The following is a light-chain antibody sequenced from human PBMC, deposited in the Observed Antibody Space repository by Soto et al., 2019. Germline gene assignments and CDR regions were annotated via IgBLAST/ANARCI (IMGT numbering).Light chain of an antibody. CDR1: QSISSY. V-gene: IGKV3-11*01. CDR3: QQLLT. CDR2: DAS. Sequence: TQSPSSLSASVGDRVTITCRASQSISSYLAWYQQKPGQAPRLLIYDASNRATGIPARFSGSGSGTDFTLTISSLEPEDFAVYYCQQLLTFGGGTKVEIK. J-gene: IGKJ4*01.